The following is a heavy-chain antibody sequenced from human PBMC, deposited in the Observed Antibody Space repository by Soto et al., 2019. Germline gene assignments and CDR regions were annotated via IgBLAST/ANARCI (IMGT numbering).Heavy chain of an antibody. CDR3: ARWGVGITGTTNYYYGMDV. Sequence: PGGSLRLSCAASGFTFSSYAMHWVRQAPGKGLEWVAVISYDGSNKYYADSVKGRFTISRDNSKNTLYLQMNSLRAEDTAVYYCARWGVGITGTTNYYYGMDVWGQGITVTVSS. CDR1: GFTFSSYA. V-gene: IGHV3-30-3*01. D-gene: IGHD1-7*01. J-gene: IGHJ6*02. CDR2: ISYDGSNK.